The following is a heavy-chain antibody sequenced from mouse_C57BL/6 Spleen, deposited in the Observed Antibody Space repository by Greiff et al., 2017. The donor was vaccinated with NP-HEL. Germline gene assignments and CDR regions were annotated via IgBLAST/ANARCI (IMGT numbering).Heavy chain of an antibody. CDR1: GYAFSSSW. Sequence: QVQLQQSGPELVKPGASVKISCKASGYAFSSSWMSWVKQRPGKGLEWIGRIYPGDGDTNYNGKFKGKATLTAVKSSSTAYMQLSSLTSEDSAVYFCARTWDGAYWGQGTLVTVSA. V-gene: IGHV1-82*01. CDR3: ARTWDGAY. J-gene: IGHJ3*01. CDR2: IYPGDGDT. D-gene: IGHD4-1*01.